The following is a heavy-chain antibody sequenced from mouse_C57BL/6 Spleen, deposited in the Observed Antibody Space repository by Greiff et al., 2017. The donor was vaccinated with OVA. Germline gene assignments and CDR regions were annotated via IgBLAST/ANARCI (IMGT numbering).Heavy chain of an antibody. Sequence: VMLVESGPGLVAPSQSLSITCTVSGFSLTSYGVDWVRQSPGKGLEWLGVIWGVGSTNYNSALKSRLSISKDNSKSQVFLKMNSLQTDDTAMYYCASARYYYGIGYDYAMDYWGQGTSVTASP. CDR1: GFSLTSYG. V-gene: IGHV2-6*01. CDR3: ASARYYYGIGYDYAMDY. CDR2: IWGVGST. J-gene: IGHJ4*01. D-gene: IGHD1-1*01.